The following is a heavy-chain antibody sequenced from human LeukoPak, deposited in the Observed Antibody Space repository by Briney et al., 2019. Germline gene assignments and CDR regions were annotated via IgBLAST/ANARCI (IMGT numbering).Heavy chain of an antibody. D-gene: IGHD3-3*01. J-gene: IGHJ4*02. V-gene: IGHV4-39*02. CDR1: GGSISSSSYY. CDR3: ARDSAAAGMEYYFDY. Sequence: SETLSLTCTVSGGSISSSSYYWGWIRQPPGKGLEWIGSIYYSGSTYYNPSLKSRVTISVDTSKNQFSLKLSSVTAADTAVYYCARDSAAAGMEYYFDYWGQGTLVTVSS. CDR2: IYYSGST.